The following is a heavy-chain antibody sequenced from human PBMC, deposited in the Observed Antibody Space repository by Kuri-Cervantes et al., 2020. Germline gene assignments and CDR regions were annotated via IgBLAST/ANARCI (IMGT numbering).Heavy chain of an antibody. D-gene: IGHD6-19*01. CDR2: ISAYNGNT. J-gene: IGHJ6*02. Sequence: ASVKVSCKASGYTFPRYGISWVRQAPGQGLEWMGWISAYNGNTNYAQKLQGRVTMTTDTSTRTAYMELRSLSSDDTAVYYCARGGGSSGWYPINYYYYGMDVWGQGTTVTVSS. V-gene: IGHV1-18*01. CDR3: ARGGGSSGWYPINYYYYGMDV. CDR1: GYTFPRYG.